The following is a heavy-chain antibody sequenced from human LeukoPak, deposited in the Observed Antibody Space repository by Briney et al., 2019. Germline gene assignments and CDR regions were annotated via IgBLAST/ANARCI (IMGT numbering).Heavy chain of an antibody. V-gene: IGHV1-18*01. J-gene: IGHJ4*02. Sequence: AASVKVSCKASGYTFTSFGISWVRQAPGEGLEWVGWVSASNGHTNYAQKFKGRVTMTTDTSTTTAFMDLRSLTSDDTAVYYCARDHWNSDQEFAFWGQGTLVTVSS. CDR1: GYTFTSFG. CDR2: VSASNGHT. D-gene: IGHD1/OR15-1a*01. CDR3: ARDHWNSDQEFAF.